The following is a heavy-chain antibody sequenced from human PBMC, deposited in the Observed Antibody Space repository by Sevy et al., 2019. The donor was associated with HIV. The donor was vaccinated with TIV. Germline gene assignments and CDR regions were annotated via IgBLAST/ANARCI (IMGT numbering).Heavy chain of an antibody. CDR1: GFTFSSYS. J-gene: IGHJ5*02. Sequence: GGSLRLSCAASGFTFSSYSMNWVHQAPGKGLEWVSYISSSSSTIYYADSVKGRFTISRDNAKNSLYLQMNSLRDEDTAVYYCARGRGRSTRELRNWNWFDPWGQGTLVTVSS. CDR2: ISSSSSTI. D-gene: IGHD1-1*01. V-gene: IGHV3-48*02. CDR3: ARGRGRSTRELRNWNWFDP.